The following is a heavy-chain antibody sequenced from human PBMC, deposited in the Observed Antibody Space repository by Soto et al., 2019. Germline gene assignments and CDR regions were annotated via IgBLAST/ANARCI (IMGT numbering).Heavy chain of an antibody. V-gene: IGHV3-30*18. D-gene: IGHD3-9*01. CDR2: ISYDGSNK. CDR3: AKATYHDILTGYRDLDH. J-gene: IGHJ4*02. Sequence: PGGSLRLSCAASEFIFSNYGMHWVRQAPGEGLEWVSVISYDGSNKYYADSVKGRFTISRDNSKNTLYLQMNSLRAEDTAVYYCAKATYHDILTGYRDLDHWGQGTLVTVSS. CDR1: EFIFSNYG.